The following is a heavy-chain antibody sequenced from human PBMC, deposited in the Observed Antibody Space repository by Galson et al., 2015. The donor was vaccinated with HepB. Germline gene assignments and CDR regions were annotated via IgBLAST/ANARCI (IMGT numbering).Heavy chain of an antibody. CDR3: AVYMVRGGLGYHMDV. D-gene: IGHD3-10*01. CDR1: GYTFTSYG. V-gene: IGHV1-18*01. Sequence: SVKVSCKASGYTFTSYGISWVRQAPGQGLEWMGWISAYNGNTNYAQKLQGRVIMTTDTSTSTAYMELRSLRSDDTAVYYCAVYMVRGGLGYHMDVWGKGTTVAVSS. CDR2: ISAYNGNT. J-gene: IGHJ6*03.